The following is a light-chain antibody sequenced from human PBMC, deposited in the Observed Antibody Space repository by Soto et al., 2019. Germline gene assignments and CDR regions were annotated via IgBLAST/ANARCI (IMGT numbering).Light chain of an antibody. Sequence: EIVLTQSPGTLSLCPGERASLSCRASQSINSRYLAWYQQKPGQAPSLLIYGASSRATGIPDRFSGSGSGTDFTLTISRLEPEDFAVYYCQQFGSSPGFTFGPGTIVDIK. CDR1: QSINSRY. J-gene: IGKJ3*01. V-gene: IGKV3-20*01. CDR2: GAS. CDR3: QQFGSSPGFT.